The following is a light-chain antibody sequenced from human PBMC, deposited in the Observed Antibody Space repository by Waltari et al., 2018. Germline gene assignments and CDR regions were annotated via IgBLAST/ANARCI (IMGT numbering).Light chain of an antibody. CDR2: WAS. CDR3: QQFYGSPFT. CDR1: RSVLYSPNNKNY. Sequence: DIVMTQSPDSLAVSLGERATINCKSSRSVLYSPNNKNYLSWCQQKPGQPPKLLIYWASSRESGVPDRFSGSGSWTDFTLTISSLQAGDVALYYCQQFYGSPFTFGRGNKVEIK. V-gene: IGKV4-1*01. J-gene: IGKJ4*01.